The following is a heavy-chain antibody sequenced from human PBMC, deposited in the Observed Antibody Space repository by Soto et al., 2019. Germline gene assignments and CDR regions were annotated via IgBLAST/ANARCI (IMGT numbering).Heavy chain of an antibody. Sequence: QVQLVQSGAEVKKPGASVKVSCKASGYTFTSYDINWVRQATGQGLEWMGWMNPNSGNTGYAQKLQGRVTMTRNTSICTAYMERSSLRSEDAAVYYCASEKSGYYDYWGQGTLVTVSS. CDR2: MNPNSGNT. V-gene: IGHV1-8*01. CDR3: ASEKSGYYDY. J-gene: IGHJ4*02. CDR1: GYTFTSYD. D-gene: IGHD3-3*01.